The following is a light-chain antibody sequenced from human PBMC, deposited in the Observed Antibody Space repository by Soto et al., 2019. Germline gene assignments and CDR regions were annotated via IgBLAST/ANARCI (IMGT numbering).Light chain of an antibody. CDR1: QGISSA. Sequence: IQMTQSPSTLSASVGDRVTITCRASQGISSALAWYQQKPGKAPKLLIYDASSLESGVPSRFSGSGSGTDFTLTISSLQPEDFATYYCQQFNNYWTFGQGTKVEIK. CDR2: DAS. CDR3: QQFNNYWT. J-gene: IGKJ1*01. V-gene: IGKV1D-13*01.